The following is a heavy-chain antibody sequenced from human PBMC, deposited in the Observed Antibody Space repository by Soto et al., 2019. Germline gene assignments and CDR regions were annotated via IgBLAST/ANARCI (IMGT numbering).Heavy chain of an antibody. Sequence: ASVKVSCTASGYTFTSYGISWVRQAPGQGLEWMGWISAYNGNTNYAQKLQGRVTMTTDTSTSTAYMELRSLRSDDTAVYYCARDRDYDFSSGPSYYYYYGMDVWGQGTTVTVSS. CDR2: ISAYNGNT. J-gene: IGHJ6*02. V-gene: IGHV1-18*01. CDR1: GYTFTSYG. CDR3: ARDRDYDFSSGPSYYYYYGMDV. D-gene: IGHD3-3*01.